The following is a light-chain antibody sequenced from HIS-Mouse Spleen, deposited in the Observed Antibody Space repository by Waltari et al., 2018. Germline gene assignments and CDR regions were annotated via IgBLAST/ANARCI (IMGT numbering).Light chain of an antibody. V-gene: IGLV2-14*02. CDR2: EGS. J-gene: IGLJ2*01. CDR1: SSDVGSYNL. CDR3: SSYTSSSTHVV. Sequence: QSALTQPASVSGSPGQSITISCTGTSSDVGSYNLVSWYQQHPGNAPKLMIYEGSKRPSGVSNRFSGLQAEDEADYYCSSYTSSSTHVVFGGGTKLTVL.